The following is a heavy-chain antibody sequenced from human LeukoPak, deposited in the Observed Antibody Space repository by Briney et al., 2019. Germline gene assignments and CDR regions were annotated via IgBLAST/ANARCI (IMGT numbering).Heavy chain of an antibody. D-gene: IGHD1-7*01. J-gene: IGHJ4*02. CDR1: GFTFSSYW. Sequence: GGSLTLSCAASGFTFSSYWMSWVRQAPGKGLEWVANIKEDGSVHYFVDSVKGQFTMSRDNAKHSLFLHMNSLRTEDSAVYYCAKWQLYSGNYYLDVWGQGTLVTVSS. V-gene: IGHV3-7*01. CDR3: AKWQLYSGNYYLDV. CDR2: IKEDGSVH.